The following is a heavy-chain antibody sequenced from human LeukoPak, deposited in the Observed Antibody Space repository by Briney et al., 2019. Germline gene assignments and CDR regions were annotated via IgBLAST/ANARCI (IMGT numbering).Heavy chain of an antibody. CDR2: FDPEDGET. J-gene: IGHJ4*02. V-gene: IGHV1-24*01. Sequence: ATVKVSCKVSGYTLTELSMHWVRQAPGKGLEWMGGFDPEDGETIYAQKFRGRVTMTEATSTDTAYMELSSLRSEDTAVHYCATRIAVAGASFDYWGQGTLVTVSS. CDR3: ATRIAVAGASFDY. CDR1: GYTLTELS. D-gene: IGHD6-19*01.